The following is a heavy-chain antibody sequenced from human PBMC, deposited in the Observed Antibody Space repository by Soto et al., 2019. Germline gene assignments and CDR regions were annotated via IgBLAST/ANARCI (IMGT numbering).Heavy chain of an antibody. D-gene: IGHD1-26*01. Sequence: GESLKISCKGSGYSFTSYWIGWVRQMPGKGLEWMGIIYPGDSDTRYSPSFQGQVTISADKSISTAYLQWSSPKASDTAMYYCATGWELRPYYYYGMDVWGQGTTVTVSS. CDR2: IYPGDSDT. CDR3: ATGWELRPYYYYGMDV. V-gene: IGHV5-51*01. J-gene: IGHJ6*02. CDR1: GYSFTSYW.